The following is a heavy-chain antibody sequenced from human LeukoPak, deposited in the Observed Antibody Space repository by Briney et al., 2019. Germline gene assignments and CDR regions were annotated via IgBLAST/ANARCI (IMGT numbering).Heavy chain of an antibody. CDR3: ARGDGRSGSYYWYSDL. Sequence: SETLSLTCAVYGGSFSGYYWSWIRQPPGKGLEWIGEINHSGSTNYNPSLKSRVTISVDTSKNQFSLKLSSVTAADTAVYYCARGDGRSGSYYWYSDLWGRGTLVTVSS. J-gene: IGHJ2*01. CDR1: GGSFSGYY. D-gene: IGHD1-26*01. V-gene: IGHV4-34*01. CDR2: INHSGST.